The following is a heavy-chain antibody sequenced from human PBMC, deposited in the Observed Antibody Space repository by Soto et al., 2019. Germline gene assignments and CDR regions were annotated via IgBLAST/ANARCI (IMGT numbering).Heavy chain of an antibody. CDR1: GFTFRNYA. CDR2: ISDTGGNT. V-gene: IGHV3-23*01. J-gene: IGHJ6*01. Sequence: GGSLRLSCAASGFTFRNYAMSWVRQAPGTGLEWVSSISDTGGNTYYADSVKGRLTIARDNSENTLYLQMNSLRAEDTAIYYCAKAAFGSYDFWSGYPGYYGMDDWGQGTTV. D-gene: IGHD3-3*01. CDR3: AKAAFGSYDFWSGYPGYYGMDD.